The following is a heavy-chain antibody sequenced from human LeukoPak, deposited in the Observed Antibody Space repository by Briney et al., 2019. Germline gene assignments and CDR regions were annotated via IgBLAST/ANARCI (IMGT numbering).Heavy chain of an antibody. Sequence: GASVKVSCKASGGTFSSYAISWVRQAPGQGLEWMGGIIPIFGTANYAQKFQGRVTITADESTSTAYMELSSLRSDDTAVYYCARLIAVTPDDYWGQGTLVTVSS. CDR1: GGTFSSYA. CDR2: IIPIFGTA. CDR3: ARLIAVTPDDY. D-gene: IGHD4-17*01. V-gene: IGHV1-69*13. J-gene: IGHJ4*02.